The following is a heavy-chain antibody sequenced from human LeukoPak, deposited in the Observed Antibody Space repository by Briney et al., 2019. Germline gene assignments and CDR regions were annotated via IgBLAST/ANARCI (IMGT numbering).Heavy chain of an antibody. J-gene: IGHJ3*02. CDR2: IYSGDST. CDR1: GFTVSNNY. Sequence: GGSLRLSCAASGFTVSNNYMTWVRQAPGKGLEWVSIIYSGDSTYYADSVKGRFSISRDNSKNTLYLQMKSLRAEDTAVYYCARRPYTGYDNAFDIWGQGTMVIVSS. V-gene: IGHV3-66*01. D-gene: IGHD5-12*01. CDR3: ARRPYTGYDNAFDI.